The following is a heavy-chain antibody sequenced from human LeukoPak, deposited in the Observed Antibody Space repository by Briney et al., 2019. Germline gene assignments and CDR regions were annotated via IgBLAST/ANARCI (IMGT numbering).Heavy chain of an antibody. CDR2: INHSGST. CDR3: ARDPVPRLRLGERNFQH. Sequence: PGGSLRLSCAASGFTFSSFAMSWIRQPPGKGLEWIGEINHSGSTNYNPSLKSRVTISVDTSKNQFSLKLSSVTAADTAVYYCARDPVPRLRLGERNFQHWGQGTLVTVSS. D-gene: IGHD3-16*01. CDR1: GFTFSSFA. V-gene: IGHV4-34*01. J-gene: IGHJ1*01.